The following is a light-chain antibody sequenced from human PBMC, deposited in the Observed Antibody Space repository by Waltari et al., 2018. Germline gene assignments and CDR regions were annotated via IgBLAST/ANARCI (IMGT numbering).Light chain of an antibody. J-gene: IGLJ3*02. V-gene: IGLV8-61*01. CDR1: SGSVSSTSY. CDR3: SMYMGSGVWV. Sequence: QTVVTQEPSLSVSPGGTVTLTCALSSGSVSSTSYPTWYQQTPGQPPRTLVYKGISRSSGVPDRFSGSILGNTAALTMTGAQADDESDYYCSMYMGSGVWVFGGGTKLTVL. CDR2: KGI.